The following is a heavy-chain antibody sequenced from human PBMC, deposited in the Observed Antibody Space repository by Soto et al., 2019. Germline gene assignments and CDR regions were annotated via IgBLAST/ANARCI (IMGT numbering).Heavy chain of an antibody. D-gene: IGHD2-21*02. V-gene: IGHV4-30-4*08. Sequence: LSLTCTVSGGSISYEYFHWTWIRQSPGKGLEWIGYIHHSGSIIYNPSFKSRVTISVDTSKNQFSLQLSSVTAADTAVYFCAREDDGGDRDYYGLDVWGQGTTVTVSS. J-gene: IGHJ6*02. CDR1: GGSISYEYFH. CDR3: AREDDGGDRDYYGLDV. CDR2: IHHSGSI.